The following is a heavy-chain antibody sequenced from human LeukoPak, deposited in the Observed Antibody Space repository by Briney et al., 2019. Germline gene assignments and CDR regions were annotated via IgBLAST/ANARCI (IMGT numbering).Heavy chain of an antibody. CDR1: GGSISSGGYY. Sequence: SETLSLTCTVSGGSISSGGYYWSWIRQQPGKGLEWIGYIYYSGSTYYNPSLKSRVTISVDTSKNQYSLKLSSVTAADTAEYYCARSPLWVVVVPATMVAFDIWGQGTMVTVSS. CDR3: ARSPLWVVVVPATMVAFDI. D-gene: IGHD2-2*01. J-gene: IGHJ3*02. V-gene: IGHV4-31*03. CDR2: IYYSGST.